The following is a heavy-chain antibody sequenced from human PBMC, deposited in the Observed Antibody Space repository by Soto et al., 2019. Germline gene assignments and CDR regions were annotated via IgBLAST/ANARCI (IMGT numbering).Heavy chain of an antibody. D-gene: IGHD6-13*01. CDR3: ARAVLYSSSWALVDY. Sequence: ASVKVSCKASGYTFTGYYMHWVRQAPGQGLEWMGWINPNSGGTNYAQKFQGWVTMTRDTSISTAYMELSRLRSDDTAVYYCARAVLYSSSWALVDYWGQGTLVTVSS. CDR1: GYTFTGYY. J-gene: IGHJ4*02. V-gene: IGHV1-2*04. CDR2: INPNSGGT.